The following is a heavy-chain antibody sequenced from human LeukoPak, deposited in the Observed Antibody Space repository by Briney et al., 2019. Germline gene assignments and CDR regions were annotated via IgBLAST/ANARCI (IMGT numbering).Heavy chain of an antibody. CDR2: IIPILGIA. V-gene: IGHV1-69*04. Sequence: SVKVSCKASGGTFSSYAISWVRQAPGQVLEWMGRIIPILGIANYAQKLQGRVTMTTDTSTSTACMELRSLRSDDTAVYYCAREKVGATLDWGQGTLVTVSS. CDR1: GGTFSSYA. CDR3: AREKVGATLD. J-gene: IGHJ4*02. D-gene: IGHD1-26*01.